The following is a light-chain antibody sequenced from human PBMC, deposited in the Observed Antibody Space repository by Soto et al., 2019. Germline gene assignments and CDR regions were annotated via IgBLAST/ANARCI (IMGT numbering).Light chain of an antibody. V-gene: IGKV3-11*01. J-gene: IGKJ2*01. Sequence: ETVLTQSPATLSLSPGDRATLSCRASQTVSTYLAWYQHKRGQPPRLLISDTSNRATGTPARFSGSGSGTDFTLNISRLEAGEFATYFCQPICNWAPTFGQGTKLEIK. CDR1: QTVSTY. CDR3: QPICNWAPT. CDR2: DTS.